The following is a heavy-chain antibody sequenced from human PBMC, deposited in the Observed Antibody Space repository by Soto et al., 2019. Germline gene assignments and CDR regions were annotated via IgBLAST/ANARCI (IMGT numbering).Heavy chain of an antibody. CDR2: IYYTGST. D-gene: IGHD7-27*01. V-gene: IGHV4-59*01. Sequence: PSETLSLTCTVSSGSISTYYWSWIRQPPGKGLEWIGYIYYTGSTNYNASLKTRVAISMDTSKNQFSLNLSSVTAADTAVYYCAGAPNWAYFDLWGLGTLVTVSS. J-gene: IGHJ4*02. CDR1: SGSISTYY. CDR3: AGAPNWAYFDL.